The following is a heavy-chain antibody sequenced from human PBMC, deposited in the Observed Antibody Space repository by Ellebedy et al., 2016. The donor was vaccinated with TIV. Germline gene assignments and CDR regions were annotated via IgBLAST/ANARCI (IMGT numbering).Heavy chain of an antibody. V-gene: IGHV1-18*01. Sequence: AASVKVSCKASGYKFTNYGISWVRQAPGQGLEWMAWISPYNGDTNSAQKFQGRVTMTTDTPTSTAYMELKSLPSDDPSVYYCATDPTYFYGSGNLIDYWGHGSLVTVSS. D-gene: IGHD3-10*01. CDR1: GYKFTNYG. CDR3: ATDPTYFYGSGNLIDY. CDR2: ISPYNGDT. J-gene: IGHJ4*01.